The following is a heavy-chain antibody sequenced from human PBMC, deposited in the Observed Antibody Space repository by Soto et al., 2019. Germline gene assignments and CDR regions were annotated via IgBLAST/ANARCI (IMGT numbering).Heavy chain of an antibody. D-gene: IGHD6-13*01. CDR3: VSSILYSSSWYAFDI. V-gene: IGHV1-46*01. J-gene: IGHJ3*02. Sequence: ASVKVSCKASGYTFTSYYMHWVRQAPGQGLEWMGIINPSGGSTSYAQKFQGRVTMTRDTSTSTVYMELSSLRSEDTAVYYCVSSILYSSSWYAFDIWGQGTMVTVSS. CDR2: INPSGGST. CDR1: GYTFTSYY.